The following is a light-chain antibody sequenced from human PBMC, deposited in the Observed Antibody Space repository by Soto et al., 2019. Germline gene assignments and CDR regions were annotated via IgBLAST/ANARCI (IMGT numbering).Light chain of an antibody. J-gene: IGKJ1*01. Sequence: DIQMTQLAFTLSGAVGDRVTITCRASQTISSWLAWYQQKPGKAPKLLIYDASNLESGVPSKFSGRGSGTEFTLTISNLQPDDFATYYCQQYENYWTFGQGTKVDIK. CDR3: QQYENYWT. V-gene: IGKV1-5*01. CDR2: DAS. CDR1: QTISSW.